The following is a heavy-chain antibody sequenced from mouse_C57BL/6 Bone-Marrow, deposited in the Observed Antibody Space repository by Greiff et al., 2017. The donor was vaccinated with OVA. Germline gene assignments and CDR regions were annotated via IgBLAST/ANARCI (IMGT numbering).Heavy chain of an antibody. CDR3: ARHGPYAMDY. V-gene: IGHV5-12*01. Sequence: DVQLVESGGGLVQPGGSLKLSCAASGFTFSDYYMYWVRQTPEKRLEWVAYISNGGGSTYYPDTVKGRVTISRDNAKNTLYLQMSRLKSEDTAMYYCARHGPYAMDYWGQGTSVTVSS. CDR2: ISNGGGST. CDR1: GFTFSDYY. J-gene: IGHJ4*01.